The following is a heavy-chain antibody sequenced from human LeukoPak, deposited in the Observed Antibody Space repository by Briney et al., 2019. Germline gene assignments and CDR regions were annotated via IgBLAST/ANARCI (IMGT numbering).Heavy chain of an antibody. Sequence: SETLSLTCTVSGGSISSYYWSWIRQPAGKGLEWIGRIYTSGSTNYNPSLKSRVTMSVDTSKNQFSLKLSSVTAADTAVYYCARDTYSSSSGGYYYYYGMDVWGQGTTVTVSS. CDR1: GGSISSYY. CDR3: ARDTYSSSSGGYYYYYGMDV. V-gene: IGHV4-4*07. J-gene: IGHJ6*02. D-gene: IGHD6-6*01. CDR2: IYTSGST.